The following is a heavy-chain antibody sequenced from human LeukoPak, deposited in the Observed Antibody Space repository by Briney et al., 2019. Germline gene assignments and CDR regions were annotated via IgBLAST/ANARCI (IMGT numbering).Heavy chain of an antibody. V-gene: IGHV4-31*03. CDR3: ARRDIYYFYMDV. CDR2: IYYSGST. J-gene: IGHJ6*03. CDR1: GGSISSGGYY. Sequence: SETLSLTCTVSGGSISSGGYYWSWIRQHPGKGLEWIGYIYYSGSTYYNPSLKSRVTISVDTSKNQFSLRLYSVTAADTAVYYCARRDIYYFYMDVWGKGTTVTVSS.